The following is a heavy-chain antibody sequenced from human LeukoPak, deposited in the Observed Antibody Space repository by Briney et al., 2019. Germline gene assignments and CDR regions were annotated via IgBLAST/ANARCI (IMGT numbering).Heavy chain of an antibody. J-gene: IGHJ5*02. D-gene: IGHD5-12*01. Sequence: ASVKVSCKASGYTFIGYYMVWVRQAPGQGLEWMGWINPNSGGTIHAQKFQGRVTMTRDTSISTAYMELSRLRSDDTAVYYCARLNVDIVATISGWFDPWGQGTLVTVSS. CDR2: INPNSGGT. CDR1: GYTFIGYY. V-gene: IGHV1-2*02. CDR3: ARLNVDIVATISGWFDP.